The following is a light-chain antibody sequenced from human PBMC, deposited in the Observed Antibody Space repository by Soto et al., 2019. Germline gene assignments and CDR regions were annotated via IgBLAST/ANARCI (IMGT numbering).Light chain of an antibody. J-gene: IGLJ3*02. CDR2: GTT. CDR3: QSYDISLSGSRV. Sequence: QSVLTQPPSVSGAPGQRVSISCTGSSANIGAGYDAHWYQQLPGTAPKLLIYGTTYRPSGVPDRFSASQSGTSASLVITGLQAEDEADYYCQSYDISLSGSRVFGGGTKLTVL. CDR1: SANIGAGYD. V-gene: IGLV1-40*01.